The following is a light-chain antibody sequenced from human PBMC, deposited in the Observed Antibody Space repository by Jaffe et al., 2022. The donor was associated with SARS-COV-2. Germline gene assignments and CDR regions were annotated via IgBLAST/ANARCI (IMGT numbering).Light chain of an antibody. CDR2: AAS. V-gene: IGKV1-39*01. Sequence: DIQVTQSPSSLSASVGDRVTITCRASQSISSYLNWYQQRPGKAPKLLIYAASSLQSGVPSRFSGGGSGTDFTLTISSLQPEDFATYYCQQSYSAPRTFGQGTKVEIK. CDR1: QSISSY. J-gene: IGKJ1*01. CDR3: QQSYSAPRT.